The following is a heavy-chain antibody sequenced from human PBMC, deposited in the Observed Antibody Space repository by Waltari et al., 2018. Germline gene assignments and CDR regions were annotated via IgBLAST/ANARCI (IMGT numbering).Heavy chain of an antibody. CDR3: ATGGVGATGAFDI. V-gene: IGHV1-69-2*01. D-gene: IGHD1-26*01. Sequence: EVQLVQSGAAVKKPGATVKISCKVSGYTFTDYYMHWVQQAPGKGLEWMGLVDTEDGETIYTEKFQGRVTISADTSTDTAYMKLSSRRSEDTAVYYCATGGVGATGAFDIWGQGTMVTVSS. CDR1: GYTFTDYY. J-gene: IGHJ3*02. CDR2: VDTEDGET.